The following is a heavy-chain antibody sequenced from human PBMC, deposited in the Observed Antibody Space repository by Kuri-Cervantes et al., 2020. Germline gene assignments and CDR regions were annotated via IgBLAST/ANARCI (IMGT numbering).Heavy chain of an antibody. CDR2: VRYDGSNT. Sequence: LSLTCAASGFTFSNYGTHWVRQAPGKGLEWVAFVRYDGSNTYYVDSVKGRFTISRDNSKNMLYLQMNSLRAEDTAVYYCAKDGGIAVAGFDYWGQGTLVTVSS. D-gene: IGHD6-19*01. CDR3: AKDGGIAVAGFDY. CDR1: GFTFSNYG. J-gene: IGHJ4*02. V-gene: IGHV3-30*02.